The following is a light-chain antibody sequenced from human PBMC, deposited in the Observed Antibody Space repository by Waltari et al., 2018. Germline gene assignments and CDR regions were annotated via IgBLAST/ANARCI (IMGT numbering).Light chain of an antibody. Sequence: DIQMTQSPSSLSTSVRDRVTISCRASQDITSYLNWYQQKAGKAPKLLITFGSTLQSGVSSRFSGSGFGTDFTLTITNVQPEDSAYYYCQLSYTTPHTFGQGTKVEIK. J-gene: IGKJ2*01. CDR3: QLSYTTPHT. V-gene: IGKV1-39*01. CDR1: QDITSY. CDR2: FGS.